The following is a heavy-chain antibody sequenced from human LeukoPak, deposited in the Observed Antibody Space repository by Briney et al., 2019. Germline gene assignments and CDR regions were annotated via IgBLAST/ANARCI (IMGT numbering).Heavy chain of an antibody. D-gene: IGHD5-18*01. J-gene: IGHJ4*02. CDR3: ATLGYSYGTDY. V-gene: IGHV4-59*08. CDR2: IYYSGST. CDR1: GGSISSYY. Sequence: SETLSLTCTVSGGSISSYYWSWIRQPPGRGLEWIGYIYYSGSTNYNPSLKSRVTISVDTSKNQFSLKLSSVTAADTAVYYCATLGYSYGTDYWGQGTLVTVSS.